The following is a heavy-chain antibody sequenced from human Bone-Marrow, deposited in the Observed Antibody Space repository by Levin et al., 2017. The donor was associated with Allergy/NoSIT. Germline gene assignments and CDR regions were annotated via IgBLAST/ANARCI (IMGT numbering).Heavy chain of an antibody. Sequence: GESLKISCAASGFTFSTYWMHWVRQAPGKGLVWVSRIQSNGKTNYADSVKGRFPISRDHATNTLYLQMNSLTVEDTAVYYYAIDRFYSDSGSNFSWFDPWGQGTLVTVSS. V-gene: IGHV3-74*01. J-gene: IGHJ5*02. D-gene: IGHD3-10*01. CDR1: GFTFSTYW. CDR3: AIDRFYSDSGSNFSWFDP. CDR2: IQSNGKT.